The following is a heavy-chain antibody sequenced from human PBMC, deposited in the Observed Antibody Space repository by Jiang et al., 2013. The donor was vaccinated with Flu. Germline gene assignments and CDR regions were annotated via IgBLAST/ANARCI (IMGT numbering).Heavy chain of an antibody. CDR1: GFSFNYYS. CDR3: ATLRGSTYDPYLMDV. D-gene: IGHD2-2*01. CDR2: VWHDGSNT. Sequence: VQLVESGGGVVQPGGSLRLSCVASGFSFNYYSMYWVRQAPGKGLEWVASVWHDGSNTHYADSVKGRFTVSRENSRNTLYLQMNSLRPEDTAFYHCATLRGSTYDPYLMDVWGQGTLVTVSS. V-gene: IGHV3-30*02. J-gene: IGHJ4*02.